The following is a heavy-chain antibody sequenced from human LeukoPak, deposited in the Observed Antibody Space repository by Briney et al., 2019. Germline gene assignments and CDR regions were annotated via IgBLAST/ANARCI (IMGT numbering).Heavy chain of an antibody. CDR3: ARNIAARPYYGSGSYLPPGYYYYGMDV. D-gene: IGHD3-10*01. J-gene: IGHJ6*02. CDR2: IIPILGIA. CDR1: GGTFSSYA. Sequence: GASVKVSCKASGGTFSSYAISWVRQAPGQGLEWMGRIIPILGIANYAQKFQGRVTITADKSTSTAYMELSSLRSEDTAVYYCARNIAARPYYGSGSYLPPGYYYYGMDVWGQGTTVTVSS. V-gene: IGHV1-69*04.